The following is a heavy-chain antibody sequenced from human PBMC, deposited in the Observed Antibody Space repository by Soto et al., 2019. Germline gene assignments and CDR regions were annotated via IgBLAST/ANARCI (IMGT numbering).Heavy chain of an antibody. CDR1: GGTFSSYA. CDR3: ARAPPRIVVVRAAISSSSDSYYGMDV. V-gene: IGHV1-69*06. J-gene: IGHJ6*02. CDR2: IIPIFGTA. Sequence: QVQLVQSGAEVKKPGSSVKVSCKASGGTFSSYAISWVRQAPGQGLEWMGGIIPIFGTANYAQKFQGRVTITADNSRSPAYMELSSLISEDTAVYDCARAPPRIVVVRAAISSSSDSYYGMDVWGQGTTVSVSS. D-gene: IGHD2-2*02.